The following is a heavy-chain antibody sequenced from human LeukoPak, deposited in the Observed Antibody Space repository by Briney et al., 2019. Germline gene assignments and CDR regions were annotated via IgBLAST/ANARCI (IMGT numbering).Heavy chain of an antibody. J-gene: IGHJ4*02. V-gene: IGHV3-21*06. CDR1: GFTFNTYS. CDR3: LRGDRRDY. CDR2: IDSSGGYM. Sequence: GGSLRLSCEASGFTFNTYSMNWARQAPGKGLEWVSSIDSSGGYMFYADSVKGRFIISRDSAKDSLYLQMNSLRVEDTAVYYCLRGDRRDYWGQGTLVTVSS.